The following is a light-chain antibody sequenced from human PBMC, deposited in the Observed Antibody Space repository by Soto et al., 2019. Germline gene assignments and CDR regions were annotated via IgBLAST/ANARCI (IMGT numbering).Light chain of an antibody. CDR1: QSVGSY. CDR3: QQRHNWPPLT. J-gene: IGKJ4*01. Sequence: EIVLTQSPATLSLSPGERATLSCRASQSVGSYLIWYQQKPGQAPRLLIYDASIRATDIPARFTGSGSGTDFTLTISSLDPEDFAVYYCQQRHNWPPLTFGGGTKVEI. CDR2: DAS. V-gene: IGKV3-11*01.